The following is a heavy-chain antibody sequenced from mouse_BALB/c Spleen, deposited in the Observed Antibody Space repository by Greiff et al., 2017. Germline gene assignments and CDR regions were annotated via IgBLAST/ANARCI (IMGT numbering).Heavy chain of an antibody. CDR1: GYTFTSYW. Sequence: QVQLQQPGAELVKPGASVKLSCKASGYTFTSYWMHWVKQRPGQGLEWIGEIDPSDSYTNYNQKFKGKATLTVDKSSSTAYMQLSSLTSEDSAVYYCASWYCGSSYNWYFDVWGAGTTVTVSS. CDR3: ASWYCGSSYNWYFDV. J-gene: IGHJ1*01. V-gene: IGHV1-69*02. D-gene: IGHD1-1*01. CDR2: IDPSDSYT.